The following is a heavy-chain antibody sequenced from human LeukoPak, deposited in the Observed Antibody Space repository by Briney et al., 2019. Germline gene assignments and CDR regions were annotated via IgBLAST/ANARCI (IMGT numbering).Heavy chain of an antibody. D-gene: IGHD2-2*01. CDR1: GYSFTSYW. CDR3: ARTSVVPAAILDY. J-gene: IGHJ4*02. CDR2: IYPGDSDT. Sequence: GESLKISCKGSGYSFTSYWIGWVRQMPGKGLEWMGIIYPGDSDTRYSPSFQGQVTISADKSISTAYLQWSSLKASGTAMYYCARTSVVPAAILDYWGQGTLVTVSS. V-gene: IGHV5-51*01.